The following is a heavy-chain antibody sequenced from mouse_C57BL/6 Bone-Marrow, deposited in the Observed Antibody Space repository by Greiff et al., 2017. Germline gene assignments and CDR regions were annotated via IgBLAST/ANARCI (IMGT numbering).Heavy chain of an antibody. Sequence: EVKLVESGGGLVKPGGSLKLSCAASGFTFSDYGMHWVRQAPEKGLEWVSYISSGSRTIYYADTVKGRFPISRDNAKNTLFLQMTSLRSEDTAMYYCARTYGSSYCDYWGQGTTLTVSA. CDR2: ISSGSRTI. CDR3: ARTYGSSYCDY. V-gene: IGHV5-17*01. D-gene: IGHD1-1*01. CDR1: GFTFSDYG. J-gene: IGHJ2*01.